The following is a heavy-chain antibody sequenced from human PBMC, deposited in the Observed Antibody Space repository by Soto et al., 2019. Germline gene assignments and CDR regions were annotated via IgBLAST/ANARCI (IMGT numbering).Heavy chain of an antibody. CDR3: ASRAYGGNSGVPYYYGMDV. CDR2: IIPIFGTA. D-gene: IGHD2-21*02. V-gene: IGHV1-69*13. Sequence: GASVKVSCKASGGTFSSYAISWVRQAPGQGLEWMGGIIPIFGTANYAQKFQGRVTITADESTSTAYMELSSLRSEGTAVYYCASRAYGGNSGVPYYYGMDVWGQGTTVTVSS. CDR1: GGTFSSYA. J-gene: IGHJ6*02.